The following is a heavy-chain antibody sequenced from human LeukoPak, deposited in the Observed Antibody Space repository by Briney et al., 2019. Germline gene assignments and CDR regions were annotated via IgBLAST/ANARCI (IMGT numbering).Heavy chain of an antibody. V-gene: IGHV1-8*01. CDR1: GYTFTSYD. Sequence: ASVKVSCKASGYTFTSYDINWVRQATGQGLEWMGWMNPNSGNTGYAQKFQGRVTMTRDTSISTAYMELSRLRSDDTAVYYCARGSRMVRGVANWFDPWGQGTLVTVSS. CDR3: ARGSRMVRGVANWFDP. J-gene: IGHJ5*02. CDR2: MNPNSGNT. D-gene: IGHD3-10*01.